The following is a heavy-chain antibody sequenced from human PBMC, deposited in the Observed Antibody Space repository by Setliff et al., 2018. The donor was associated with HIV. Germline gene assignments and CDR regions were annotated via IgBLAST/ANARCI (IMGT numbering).Heavy chain of an antibody. J-gene: IGHJ5*02. CDR1: GDSINTDGLY. V-gene: IGHV4-31*03. CDR2: IHYNGIT. Sequence: SQTLSLTCTVSGDSINTDGLYWTWIRQHPATGLEWIGYIHYNGITYYNPSLESRVSISVDLSKNQFSLKLNSVTVADTAVYYCARTKGGSKHGSFWDSWGQGILVTVSS. D-gene: IGHD3-10*01. CDR3: ARTKGGSKHGSFWDS.